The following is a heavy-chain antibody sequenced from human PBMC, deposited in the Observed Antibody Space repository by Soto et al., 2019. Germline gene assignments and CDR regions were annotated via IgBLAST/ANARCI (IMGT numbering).Heavy chain of an antibody. D-gene: IGHD5-12*01. CDR2: ISAYNGNT. CDR3: AREEYSGYEYWFDP. CDR1: GYTFTSYG. Sequence: ASVKVSCKASGYTFTSYGISWARQAPGQGLEWMGWISAYNGNTNYAQKLQGRVTMTTDTSTSTAYMELRSLRSDDTAVYYCAREEYSGYEYWFDPWGQGTLVTVSS. J-gene: IGHJ5*02. V-gene: IGHV1-18*01.